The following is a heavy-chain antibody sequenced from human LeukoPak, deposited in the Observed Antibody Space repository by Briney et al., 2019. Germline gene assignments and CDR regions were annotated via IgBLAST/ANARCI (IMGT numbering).Heavy chain of an antibody. D-gene: IGHD2-8*01. Sequence: QRGGSLRLPCAASGLSVRGNYMSWVRQAPGKGLEWVSVLYRDGSAFYADSVKGRFSISRDNSKNTVYLQMNSLRAEDTAVYYCARLGGHRDCINGVCYFCDNWGQGIPVTVSS. J-gene: IGHJ4*02. CDR1: GLSVRGNY. CDR3: ARLGGHRDCINGVCYFCDN. V-gene: IGHV3-66*01. CDR2: LYRDGSA.